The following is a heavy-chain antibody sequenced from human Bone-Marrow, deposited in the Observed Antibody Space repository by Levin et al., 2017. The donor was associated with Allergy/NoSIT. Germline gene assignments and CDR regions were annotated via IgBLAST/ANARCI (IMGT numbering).Heavy chain of an antibody. V-gene: IGHV1-2*06. J-gene: IGHJ5*02. CDR1: GYTFTGYY. CDR3: ARVPSRIAVAGIDP. CDR2: INPNSGGT. Sequence: PEASVKVSCKASGYTFTGYYMHWVRQAPGQGLEWMGRINPNSGGTNYAQKFQGRVTMTRDTSISTAYMELSRLRSDDTAVYYCARVPSRIAVAGIDPWGQGTLVTVSS. D-gene: IGHD6-19*01.